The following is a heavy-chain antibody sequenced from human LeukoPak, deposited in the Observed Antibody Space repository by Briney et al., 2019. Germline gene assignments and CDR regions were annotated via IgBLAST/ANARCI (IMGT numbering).Heavy chain of an antibody. CDR3: AKDLLLGYCSRGSCYPFDY. D-gene: IGHD2-15*01. V-gene: IGHV3-23*01. J-gene: IGHJ4*02. CDR1: GFTFSSYA. Sequence: GGSLRLSCAAPGFTFSSYAMSWVRQAPGKGLVWVSAISGSGSSTYYADSVKGRFTISRDNSKNTLYLQMNSLRAEDTAVYYCAKDLLLGYCSRGSCYPFDYWGQGTLVTVSS. CDR2: ISGSGSST.